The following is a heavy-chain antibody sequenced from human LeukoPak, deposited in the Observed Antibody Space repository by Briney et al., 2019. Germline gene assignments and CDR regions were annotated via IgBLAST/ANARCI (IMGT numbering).Heavy chain of an antibody. J-gene: IGHJ4*02. D-gene: IGHD3-22*01. CDR3: ASPRAPKVVLYYFDY. V-gene: IGHV3-30*03. Sequence: GGSLRLSCAASGFTFSSYGMHWVRQAPGKGLEWVAVISYDGSNKYYADSVKGRFTISRDNSKNTLYLQMNSLRAEDTAVYCCASPRAPKVVLYYFDYWGQGTLVTVSS. CDR1: GFTFSSYG. CDR2: ISYDGSNK.